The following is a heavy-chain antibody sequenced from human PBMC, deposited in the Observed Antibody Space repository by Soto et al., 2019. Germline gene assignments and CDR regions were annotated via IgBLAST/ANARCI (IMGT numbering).Heavy chain of an antibody. CDR1: GGTFSSYA. CDR3: ARGPDGYNPSSLRY. V-gene: IGHV1-69*13. Sequence: SVKVSCKASGGTFSSYAISWVRQAPGQGLEWMGGIIPIFGTANYAQKFQGRVTITADESTSTAYMELSSLRSEDTAVYYCARGPDGYNPSSLRYWGQGTLVTVSS. J-gene: IGHJ4*02. D-gene: IGHD5-12*01. CDR2: IIPIFGTA.